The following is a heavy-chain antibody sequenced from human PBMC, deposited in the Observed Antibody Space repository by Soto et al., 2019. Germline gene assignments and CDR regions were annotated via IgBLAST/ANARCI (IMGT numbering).Heavy chain of an antibody. J-gene: IGHJ6*02. CDR1: GFTFSSYE. CDR3: ARMGATGDYYYYGMDV. V-gene: IGHV3-48*03. CDR2: ISSSGSTI. D-gene: IGHD1-26*01. Sequence: GGSLRLSCAASGFTFSSYEMNWVRQAPGKGLEWVSYISSSGSTIYYADSVKGRFTISRDNAKNSLYLQMNSLRAEDTAVYYCARMGATGDYYYYGMDVWGQGTTVTVSS.